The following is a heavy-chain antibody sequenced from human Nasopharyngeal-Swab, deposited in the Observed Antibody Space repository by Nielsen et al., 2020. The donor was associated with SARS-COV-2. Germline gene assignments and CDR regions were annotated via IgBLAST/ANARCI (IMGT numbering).Heavy chain of an antibody. J-gene: IGHJ6*02. CDR3: AKDAGRGWYYYYGMDV. Sequence: GESLKISCAASGFTFSSYAMSWVRQAPGKGLEWVSAISGSGGSTYYADSVKGRFSISRANSKNTLYLQMNSLRAEDTAVYYCAKDAGRGWYYYYGMDVWGQGTTVTVSS. V-gene: IGHV3-23*01. CDR1: GFTFSSYA. CDR2: ISGSGGST. D-gene: IGHD6-13*01.